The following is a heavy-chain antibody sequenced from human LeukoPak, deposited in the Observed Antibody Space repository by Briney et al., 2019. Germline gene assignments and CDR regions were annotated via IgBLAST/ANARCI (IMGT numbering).Heavy chain of an antibody. Sequence: GASVKVSCKASGGTFSSYAISWVRQAPGQGLEWMGRIIPILGIANYAQKFQGRVTITADKSTSTAYMELSSLRSEDTAVYYCARDSLGGCSGGSCYYDYWGQGTLVTVSS. V-gene: IGHV1-69*04. D-gene: IGHD2-15*01. CDR1: GGTFSSYA. CDR3: ARDSLGGCSGGSCYYDY. J-gene: IGHJ4*02. CDR2: IIPILGIA.